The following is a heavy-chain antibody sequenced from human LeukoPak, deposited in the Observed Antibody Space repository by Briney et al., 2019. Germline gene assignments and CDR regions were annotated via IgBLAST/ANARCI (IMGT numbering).Heavy chain of an antibody. Sequence: HPGGSLRLSCAASGFTFSSYSMNWVRQAPGKGLEWVSYISSSSSTIYYADSVKGRFTISRDNAKNSLYLQMNSLRAGDTAVYYCARAKAVRGSGVYDYWGQGTLVTVSS. CDR1: GFTFSSYS. D-gene: IGHD3-10*01. CDR2: ISSSSSTI. V-gene: IGHV3-48*01. CDR3: ARAKAVRGSGVYDY. J-gene: IGHJ4*02.